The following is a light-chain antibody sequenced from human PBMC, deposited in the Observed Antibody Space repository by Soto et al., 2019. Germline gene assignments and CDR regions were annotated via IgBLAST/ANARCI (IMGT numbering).Light chain of an antibody. V-gene: IGKV3-20*01. Sequence: EIVLTQSPGTLSLSPGERATLSCRASQTISSYFLAWYQQTPGQAPRLLIYGASSRATGIPDRFSGSGSGTDFTLTISRLEPEDFAVYYCQLYGSSYTFGQWTKLEIK. J-gene: IGKJ2*01. CDR1: QTISSYF. CDR2: GAS. CDR3: QLYGSSYT.